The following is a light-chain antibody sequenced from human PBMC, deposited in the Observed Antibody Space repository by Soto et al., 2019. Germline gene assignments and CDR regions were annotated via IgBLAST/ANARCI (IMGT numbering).Light chain of an antibody. CDR1: QSISSW. V-gene: IGKV1-5*03. Sequence: DMQMTQSPSTLSASVGDRVTITCRASQSISSWLAWYQQKPGKAPKVLIYKASSLESGVPSRFSGSGSGTEFTLTISSLQPDDFATYYCQQYNSYPGTFGQGTKVEIK. J-gene: IGKJ1*01. CDR2: KAS. CDR3: QQYNSYPGT.